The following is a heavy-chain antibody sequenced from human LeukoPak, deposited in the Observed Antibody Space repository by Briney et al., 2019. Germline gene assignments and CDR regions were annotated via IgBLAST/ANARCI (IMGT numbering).Heavy chain of an antibody. D-gene: IGHD5-18*01. CDR3: ARAKGGYSSSLFMDV. CDR1: GGSISSYY. J-gene: IGHJ6*02. CDR2: IYYSGST. Sequence: PSETLSLTCTVSGGSISSYYWSWIRQPPGKGLEWIGYIYYSGSTNYNPSLKSRVTISVDTSKNQFSLKLSSVTAADTAVYYCARAKGGYSSSLFMDVWGQGTTVTVSS. V-gene: IGHV4-59*01.